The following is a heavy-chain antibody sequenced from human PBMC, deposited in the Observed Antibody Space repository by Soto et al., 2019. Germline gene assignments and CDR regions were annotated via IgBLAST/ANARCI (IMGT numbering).Heavy chain of an antibody. D-gene: IGHD3-10*01. CDR3: AGGPSGRYYRGWFAP. J-gene: IGHJ5*02. Sequence: QVQLVQSGAEVKKPGSSVKVSCRASGGRFSSYAINWVRQAPGQGLEWMGGIVPIFGTANYAQKFLGRVTTTTDESTTTVYMELRSLTSEDTAVYFCAGGPSGRYYRGWFAPWGEGTLVTVSS. CDR1: GGRFSSYA. V-gene: IGHV1-69*01. CDR2: IVPIFGTA.